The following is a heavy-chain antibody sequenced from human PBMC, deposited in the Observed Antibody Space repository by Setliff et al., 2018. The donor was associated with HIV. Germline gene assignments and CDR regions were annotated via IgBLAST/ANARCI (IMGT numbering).Heavy chain of an antibody. CDR1: GYSFINYG. V-gene: IGHV1-18*01. Sequence: ASVKVSCKASGYSFINYGISWVRQAPGQGLEWMGWISAYNGNTNYAPRLLGRVTMTTDTSTSTAYMELRSLISDHTAVYYCARARLQGIVTAVGPRDNCLDPWGQGTRVTVSS. CDR3: ARARLQGIVTAVGPRDNCLDP. CDR2: ISAYNGNT. J-gene: IGHJ5*02. D-gene: IGHD1-26*01.